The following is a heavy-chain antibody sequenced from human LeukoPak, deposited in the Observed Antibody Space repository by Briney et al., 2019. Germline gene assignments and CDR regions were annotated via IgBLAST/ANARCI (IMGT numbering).Heavy chain of an antibody. CDR2: IYYSGST. V-gene: IGHV4-34*01. CDR3: ARLLRSGSYRWFDP. CDR1: GGSFSGYY. D-gene: IGHD3-10*01. Sequence: PSETLSLTCAVYGGSFSGYYWSWIRQPPGKGLEWIGSIYYSGSTYYNPSLKTRVTISVDTSKNQFSLNLSSVTAADTAVYYCARLLRSGSYRWFDPWGQGTLVTVSS. J-gene: IGHJ5*02.